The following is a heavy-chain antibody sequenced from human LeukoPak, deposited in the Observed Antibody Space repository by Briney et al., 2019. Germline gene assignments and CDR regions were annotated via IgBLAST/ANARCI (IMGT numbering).Heavy chain of an antibody. Sequence: GGSLRLSCAASGFTFSSYAMSWVRQAPGKGLEWVSAISGSGDSAYYADSVKGRFTISRDNSKNTLYLQMNSLRAEDTAVYYCAKGGRQGDASSYYQYFDYWGQGTMVTLSS. CDR3: AKGGRQGDASSYYQYFDY. D-gene: IGHD1-26*01. V-gene: IGHV3-23*01. CDR2: ISGSGDSA. CDR1: GFTFSSYA. J-gene: IGHJ4*02.